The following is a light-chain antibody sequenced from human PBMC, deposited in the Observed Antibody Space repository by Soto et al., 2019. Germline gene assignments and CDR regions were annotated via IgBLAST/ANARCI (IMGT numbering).Light chain of an antibody. Sequence: EIVLTQSPGTLSLSPGERATLSRRASQSVSSDYLAWYQQQPGQTPKVLIYRASSRATGIPDRFSGSGSGTDFTLTISRLEPEDFAVYYCQQYGSSPLTFGGGTKVEIK. CDR2: RAS. J-gene: IGKJ4*01. V-gene: IGKV3-20*01. CDR3: QQYGSSPLT. CDR1: QSVSSDY.